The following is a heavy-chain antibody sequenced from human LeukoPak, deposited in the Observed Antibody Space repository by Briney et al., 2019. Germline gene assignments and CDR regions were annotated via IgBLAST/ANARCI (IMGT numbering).Heavy chain of an antibody. J-gene: IGHJ2*01. V-gene: IGHV3-7*01. CDR1: GFTFSTYW. CDR2: IRQDGSKI. Sequence: GGSLRLSCVASGFTFSTYWMSWVRQAPGKGLEWVANIRQDGSKIYYVDSVKGRFTISRDNAKNSLYLQMNNLRAEDTAVYYCARDMAYCGGDCYSLSWYFDLWGRGTLVTVSS. D-gene: IGHD2-21*02. CDR3: ARDMAYCGGDCYSLSWYFDL.